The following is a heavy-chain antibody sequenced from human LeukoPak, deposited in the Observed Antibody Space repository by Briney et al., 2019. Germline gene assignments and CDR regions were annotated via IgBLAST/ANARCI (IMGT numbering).Heavy chain of an antibody. J-gene: IGHJ4*02. CDR3: TTLPGYSYGYLQDY. Sequence: GGSLRLSCAASGFTFGKAWMSWVRQAPGKGLEWVGHIKATPDGGTTEYGAPVKGRFTISRDDSKNTLYLQMNSLKSEDTAVYFCTTLPGYSYGYLQDYWGQGTLVTVSS. V-gene: IGHV3-15*01. CDR2: IKATPDGGTT. D-gene: IGHD5-18*01. CDR1: GFTFGKAW.